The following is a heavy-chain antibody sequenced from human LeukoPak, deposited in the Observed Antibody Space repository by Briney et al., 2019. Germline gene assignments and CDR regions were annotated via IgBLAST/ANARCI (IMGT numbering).Heavy chain of an antibody. CDR1: GYTFTSYA. Sequence: GASVKVSCKASGYTFTSYAMHWVRQAPGQRLEWMGWINAGNGNTKYSQKFQGRVTITRDTSASTAYMELSSLRSEDTAVYYCARVAVLTYYYGSGSFYNWFDPWGQGTLVTVSS. J-gene: IGHJ5*02. D-gene: IGHD3-10*01. V-gene: IGHV1-3*01. CDR3: ARVAVLTYYYGSGSFYNWFDP. CDR2: INAGNGNT.